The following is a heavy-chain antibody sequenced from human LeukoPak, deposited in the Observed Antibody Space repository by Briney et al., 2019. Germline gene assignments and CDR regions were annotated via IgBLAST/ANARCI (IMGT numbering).Heavy chain of an antibody. CDR1: GGSFSGYY. V-gene: IGHV4-34*01. CDR3: ARDHLGVSNWFDP. CDR2: INHSGST. Sequence: LETLSVTCAVYGGSFSGYYWSWIRQPPGKGLEWIGEINHSGSTNYNPSLKSRVTISVDTSKNQFSLKLSSVTAADTAVYYCARDHLGVSNWFDPWGQGTLVTVSS. J-gene: IGHJ5*02. D-gene: IGHD3-16*01.